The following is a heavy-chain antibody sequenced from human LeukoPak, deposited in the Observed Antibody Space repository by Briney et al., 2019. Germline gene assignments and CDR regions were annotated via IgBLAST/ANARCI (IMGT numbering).Heavy chain of an antibody. CDR1: GFTFSSYN. Sequence: KTGGSLRLSCAASGFTFSSYNMNWVRQAPGKGLEWVSSISSSSTYLYYADSVKGRFTISRDNARNSLYLQMNSLRVEDTAVYYCARERGYSYGYGDYWGQGALVTVSS. J-gene: IGHJ4*02. D-gene: IGHD5-18*01. CDR2: ISSSSTYL. CDR3: ARERGYSYGYGDY. V-gene: IGHV3-21*01.